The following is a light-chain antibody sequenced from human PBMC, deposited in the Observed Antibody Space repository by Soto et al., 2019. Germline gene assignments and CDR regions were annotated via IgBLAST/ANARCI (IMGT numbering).Light chain of an antibody. J-gene: IGKJ2*01. V-gene: IGKV1-39*01. Sequence: DIQMTHSPSSLSESVGERVTITCLASQGISRFLNWYQHKPGKAPELLMFAASNLESGVPSRFSGSGSGTEFTLTISSLQAEDFATYYCEQTDSTTHTFGQGTKVDIK. CDR3: EQTDSTTHT. CDR1: QGISRF. CDR2: AAS.